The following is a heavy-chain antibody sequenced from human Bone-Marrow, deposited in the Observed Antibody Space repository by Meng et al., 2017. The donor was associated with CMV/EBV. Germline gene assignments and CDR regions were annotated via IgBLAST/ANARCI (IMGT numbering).Heavy chain of an antibody. V-gene: IGHV4-39*01. J-gene: IGHJ3*02. CDR2: IYYSGST. CDR3: ARHGGQQLVLVAFDI. D-gene: IGHD6-13*01. Sequence: SETLSLTCTVSGGSISSSSYYWGWIRQPPGKGLEWIGSIYYSGSTYYNPSLKSRVTISVDTSKNQFSLKLSSVTAADTAVYYCARHGGQQLVLVAFDIWGEGTMVTVSS. CDR1: GGSISSSSYY.